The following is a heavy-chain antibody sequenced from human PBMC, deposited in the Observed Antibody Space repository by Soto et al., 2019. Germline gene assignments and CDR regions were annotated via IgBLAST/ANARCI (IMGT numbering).Heavy chain of an antibody. J-gene: IGHJ4*02. D-gene: IGHD3-10*01. CDR3: AKDYYGSGSSNFDY. Sequence: SGGSLRLSCAASGFTFSSYAMSWVRQAPGKGLEWASAISGSGGSTYYADSVKGRFTNSRDNSKNTLYLQMNSLRAEDTAVYYCAKDYYGSGSSNFDYWGQGTLVTVSS. CDR2: ISGSGGST. V-gene: IGHV3-23*01. CDR1: GFTFSSYA.